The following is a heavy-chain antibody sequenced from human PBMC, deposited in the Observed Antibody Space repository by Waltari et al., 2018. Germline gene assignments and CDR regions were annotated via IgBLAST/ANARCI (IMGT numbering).Heavy chain of an antibody. CDR3: AMSLTVLVRADH. CDR1: GFTFSSYA. V-gene: IGHV3-23*04. CDR2: LSASGSRT. D-gene: IGHD1-26*01. Sequence: EVRLVESGGGLVKPGGSLILSCAASGFTFSSYAMNWVRQAPGKGLEWVAGLSASGSRTFYAASVKGRFTISRDNSNNTLYAQMTSLTPEDTATYYCAMSLTVLVRADHWGQGTLVAVSS. J-gene: IGHJ4*02.